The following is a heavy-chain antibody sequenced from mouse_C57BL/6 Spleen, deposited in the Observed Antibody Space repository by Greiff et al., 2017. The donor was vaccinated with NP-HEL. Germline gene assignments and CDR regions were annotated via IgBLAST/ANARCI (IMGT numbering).Heavy chain of an antibody. J-gene: IGHJ4*01. CDR2: IDPSDSYT. CDR1: GYTFTSYW. V-gene: IGHV1-69*01. CDR3: ARRYYGNSYYAMDY. Sequence: QVQLQQPGAELVMPGASVKLSCKASGYTFTSYWMHWVKQRPGQGLEWIGEIDPSDSYTNYNQKFKGKSTLTVDKSSSPAYMQLSSLTSEDSAVYYCARRYYGNSYYAMDYWGQGTSVTVSS. D-gene: IGHD2-1*01.